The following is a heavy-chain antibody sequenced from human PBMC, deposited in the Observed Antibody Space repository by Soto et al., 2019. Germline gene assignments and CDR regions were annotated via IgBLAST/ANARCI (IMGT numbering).Heavy chain of an antibody. CDR1: GGTFSTYS. V-gene: IGHV1-69*02. Sequence: QVQLVQSGAEVKKPGSSVKVSCKDSGGTFSTYSMFWVRQAPGQGLEWMGRIIPMLGVRNDAQRFQDRVTIIADKSTATVHMELSSLRSEDTALYHCTIGSWSGEVFDIWGQGTMVTVSS. D-gene: IGHD2-21*01. CDR2: IIPMLGVR. CDR3: TIGSWSGEVFDI. J-gene: IGHJ3*02.